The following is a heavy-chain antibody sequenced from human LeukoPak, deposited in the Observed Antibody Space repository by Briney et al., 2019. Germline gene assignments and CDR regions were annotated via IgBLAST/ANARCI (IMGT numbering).Heavy chain of an antibody. Sequence: KSGESLKISCKGSGYSFTSYWIGWVRQMPGKGLEWMGIIYPGDSDTRYSPSFQGQVTISADKSISTAYLQWSSLKASDTAMYYCAMSSSIFTMIGPFDYWGQGTLVTVSS. J-gene: IGHJ4*02. D-gene: IGHD3-22*01. CDR3: AMSSSIFTMIGPFDY. CDR1: GYSFTSYW. V-gene: IGHV5-51*01. CDR2: IYPGDSDT.